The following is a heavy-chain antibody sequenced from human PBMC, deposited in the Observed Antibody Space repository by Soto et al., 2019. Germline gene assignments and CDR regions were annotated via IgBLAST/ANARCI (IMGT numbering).Heavy chain of an antibody. CDR1: GGTFRSST. V-gene: IGHV1-69*02. D-gene: IGHD4-17*01. Sequence: QVQLVQSGAEVKKPGSSVKVSCKASGGTFRSSTISWVRQSPGQRLEWMGRVIPILGIANYAQKFQGRDTIAADKSTSTAYMELSSLRSEDTAVYYCARSGIYGDSYFDYWGQGTLVTVSS. CDR2: VIPILGIA. J-gene: IGHJ4*02. CDR3: ARSGIYGDSYFDY.